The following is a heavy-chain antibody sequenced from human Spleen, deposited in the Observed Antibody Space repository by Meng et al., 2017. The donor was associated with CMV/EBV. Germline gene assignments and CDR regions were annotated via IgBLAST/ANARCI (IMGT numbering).Heavy chain of an antibody. Sequence: ASVKVSCKASGYTFTSYYIHWARQAPGQGLEWMGIINPSGGSTNYAQKFQGRVTMTRDTSTSTVYMELSSLRSEDTAMYYCAREEDYYDSRGAFDVWGQGTMVTVSS. CDR2: INPSGGST. CDR1: GYTFTSYY. D-gene: IGHD3-22*01. V-gene: IGHV1-46*01. J-gene: IGHJ3*01. CDR3: AREEDYYDSRGAFDV.